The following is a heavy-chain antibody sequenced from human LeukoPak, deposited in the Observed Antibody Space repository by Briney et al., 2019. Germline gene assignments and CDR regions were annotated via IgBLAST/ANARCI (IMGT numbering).Heavy chain of an antibody. CDR3: ARSSYSSSSSV. CDR1: GFTFSGFW. D-gene: IGHD6-6*01. J-gene: IGHJ3*01. V-gene: IGHV3-7*03. Sequence: GGSLRLSCAVSGFTFSGFWMSWSRQAPGKGLEWVASINSDGSEGYYADVVKGRFTISRDNAKNSLYLQINSLRAEDTAVYYCARSSYSSSSSVWGQGTMVTVSP. CDR2: INSDGSEG.